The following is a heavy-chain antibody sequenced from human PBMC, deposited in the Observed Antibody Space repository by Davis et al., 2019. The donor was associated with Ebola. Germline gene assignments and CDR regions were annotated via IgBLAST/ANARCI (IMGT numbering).Heavy chain of an antibody. Sequence: GESLKISCTASGFTFSDYYMSWIRQAPGKGLEWVSYIRNTGEATNYADSVTGRFTISRDNSKNSVYLQMNNLRVEDTAVYYCAKDTSNIWFDIWGQGTNVTVSS. CDR2: IRNTGEAT. V-gene: IGHV3-11*01. CDR1: GFTFSDYY. CDR3: AKDTSNIWFDI. J-gene: IGHJ3*02. D-gene: IGHD1-26*01.